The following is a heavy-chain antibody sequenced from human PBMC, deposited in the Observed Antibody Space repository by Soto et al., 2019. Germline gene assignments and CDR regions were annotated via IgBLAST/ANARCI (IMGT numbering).Heavy chain of an antibody. CDR2: IIPIFGSI. Sequence: SVKVSCKASGGSFSGYAISWVRQAPGQGLEWMGGIIPIFGSINYAQKFQGRVTLTADKSTSTGYMELSGLRSEDTAVYYCATSIVGPTTLDAFDIWGQGTMVTVSS. D-gene: IGHD1-26*01. CDR1: GGSFSGYA. V-gene: IGHV1-69*06. CDR3: ATSIVGPTTLDAFDI. J-gene: IGHJ3*02.